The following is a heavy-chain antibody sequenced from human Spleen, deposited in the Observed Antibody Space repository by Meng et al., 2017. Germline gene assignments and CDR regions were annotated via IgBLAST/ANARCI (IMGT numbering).Heavy chain of an antibody. CDR3: AGVTLIRGIMPWFDP. CDR1: GGAISNSTW. Sequence: GSGPGLVKPSGTLSLNCAVSGGAISNSTWWTWVRQPPGKGLEWIGEVYHSGSTNYNPSLKSRVTMSVDESNNQFSLKLSSVTAADTAVYYCAGVTLIRGIMPWFDPWGQGTLVTVSS. CDR2: VYHSGST. D-gene: IGHD3-10*01. J-gene: IGHJ5*02. V-gene: IGHV4-4*02.